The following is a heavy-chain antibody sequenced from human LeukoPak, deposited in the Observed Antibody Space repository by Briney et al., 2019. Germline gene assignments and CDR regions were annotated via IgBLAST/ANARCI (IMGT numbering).Heavy chain of an antibody. CDR1: GYTFTNYV. V-gene: IGHV1-18*01. CDR2: ISAYNGNT. D-gene: IGHD3-10*01. J-gene: IGHJ3*02. Sequence: ASVKVSCKASGYTFTNYVINWVRQAPGQGLEWMGWISAYNGNTNYAQKLQGRVTMTTDTSTSTVYMELRSLRSDDTAVYYCARTSHRGADAFDIWGQGTLVTVSS. CDR3: ARTSHRGADAFDI.